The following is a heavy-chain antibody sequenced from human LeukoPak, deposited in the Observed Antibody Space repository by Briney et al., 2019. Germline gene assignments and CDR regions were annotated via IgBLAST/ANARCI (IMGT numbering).Heavy chain of an antibody. CDR2: IYSDGST. CDR3: ARAVTIFGLSDYYYYYYMDV. V-gene: IGHV3-66*01. J-gene: IGHJ6*03. CDR1: ELTVSRNY. D-gene: IGHD3-3*01. Sequence: PGGSLRLSCVASELTVSRNYMNWVRQAPEKGLEWVSDIYSDGSTHYADSVKGRFTISRDSSKNTLYLQMNSLRAEDTAVYYCARAVTIFGLSDYYYYYYMDVWGKGTTVTVS.